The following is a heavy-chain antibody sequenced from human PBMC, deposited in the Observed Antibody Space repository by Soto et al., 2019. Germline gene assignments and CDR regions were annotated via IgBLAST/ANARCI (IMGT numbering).Heavy chain of an antibody. V-gene: IGHV3-23*01. J-gene: IGHJ6*02. D-gene: IGHD4-4*01. Sequence: EVQLLESGGGLVQPGGSLRLSCAASGFTFSSYAMSWVRQAPGKGLEWVSAISGSGGSTYYADSVKGRFTISRDNSKNTLYLQMNSLRAEDTAVYYCANGNYPLYYYYGMDVWGQGTTVTVSS. CDR2: ISGSGGST. CDR3: ANGNYPLYYYYGMDV. CDR1: GFTFSSYA.